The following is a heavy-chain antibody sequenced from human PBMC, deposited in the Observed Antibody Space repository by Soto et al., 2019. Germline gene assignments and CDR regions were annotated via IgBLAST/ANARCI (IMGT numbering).Heavy chain of an antibody. CDR2: IKSKTDGGTT. Sequence: PGGSLRLSCAASGFIFSNAWLNWVRQTPGKGLEWVGRIKSKTDGGTTAYAAPVKGRFTISRDDSKNTLYLQMNSLTTEDTAVYWCPTDHPYYYDGSAYDHWGPGTLVPVSS. CDR3: PTDHPYYYDGSAYDH. V-gene: IGHV3-15*07. D-gene: IGHD3-22*01. J-gene: IGHJ4*02. CDR1: GFIFSNAW.